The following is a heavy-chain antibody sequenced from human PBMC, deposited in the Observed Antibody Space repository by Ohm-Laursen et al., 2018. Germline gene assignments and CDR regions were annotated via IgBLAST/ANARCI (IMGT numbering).Heavy chain of an antibody. CDR2: ISTSGDSA. D-gene: IGHD2-2*02. J-gene: IGHJ4*02. CDR3: VRGTSIGYCSSGTCYTGDFFDY. Sequence: SLRLSCSASAFTFSSYAMSWVRQAPGKGLEWVSAISTSGDSAYYTDSVKGRFTISRDNAKNSLYLQMNSLRAEDTAIYYCVRGTSIGYCSSGTCYTGDFFDYWGQGALVTVSS. CDR1: AFTFSSYA. V-gene: IGHV3-23*01.